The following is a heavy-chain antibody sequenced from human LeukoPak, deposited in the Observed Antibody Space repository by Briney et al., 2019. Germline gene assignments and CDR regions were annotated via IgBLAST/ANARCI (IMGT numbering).Heavy chain of an antibody. CDR1: GGSISSSSYY. D-gene: IGHD6-6*01. CDR2: IYYSGST. V-gene: IGHV4-39*07. CDR3: ARAELSRVDY. Sequence: PSETLSLTCTVSGGSISSSSYYWGWIRQPPGKGLEWIGSIYYSGSTNYNPSLKSRVTISVDTSKNQFSLKLSSVTAADTAVYYCARAELSRVDYWGQGTLVTVSS. J-gene: IGHJ4*02.